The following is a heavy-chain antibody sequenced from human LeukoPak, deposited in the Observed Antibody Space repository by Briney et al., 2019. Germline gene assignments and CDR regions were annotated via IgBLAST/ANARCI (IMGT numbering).Heavy chain of an antibody. D-gene: IGHD1/OR15-1a*01. CDR3: AKDMNNFGHRADH. J-gene: IGHJ4*02. CDR2: ISGSGGST. Sequence: PGGSLRLSCAASGFTFTNYAMTWVRQAPGKGLEWVSIISGSGGSTYYADSVKGRFTISRDSSKNTLYLQMNSLGAEDTAAYYCAKDMNNFGHRADHWGQGTLVTVS. CDR1: GFTFTNYA. V-gene: IGHV3-23*01.